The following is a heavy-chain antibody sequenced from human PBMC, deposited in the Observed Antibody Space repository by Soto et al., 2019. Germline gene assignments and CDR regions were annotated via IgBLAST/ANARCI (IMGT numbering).Heavy chain of an antibody. D-gene: IGHD3-22*01. CDR1: GFTVSGNY. J-gene: IGHJ1*01. CDR2: IYSGGST. Sequence: GGSLRLSCAASGFTVSGNYMSWVRQAPGKGLEWVSVIYSGGSTYYADSVKGRFTISRDNSKNTLYLQMNSLRAEDTAVYYCARDVYDSSGYSLEYFQHWGQGTLVTVSS. V-gene: IGHV3-66*01. CDR3: ARDVYDSSGYSLEYFQH.